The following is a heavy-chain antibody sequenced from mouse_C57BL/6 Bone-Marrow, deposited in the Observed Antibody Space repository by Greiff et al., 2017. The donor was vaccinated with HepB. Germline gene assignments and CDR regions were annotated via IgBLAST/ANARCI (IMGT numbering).Heavy chain of an antibody. V-gene: IGHV1-55*01. CDR2: IYPGSGST. Sequence: VQLQQPGAELVKPGASVKMSCKASGYTFTSYWITWVKQRPGQGLEWIGDIYPGSGSTNYNEKFKSKATLTVDTSSSTAYMQLSSLTSEDSAVYYCARTFTTVVAWDVWGTGTTVTVSS. D-gene: IGHD1-1*01. CDR1: GYTFTSYW. CDR3: ARTFTTVVAWDV. J-gene: IGHJ1*03.